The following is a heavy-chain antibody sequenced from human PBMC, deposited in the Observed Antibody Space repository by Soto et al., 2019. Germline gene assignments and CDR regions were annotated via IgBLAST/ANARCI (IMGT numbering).Heavy chain of an antibody. CDR1: GYTFTSYG. J-gene: IGHJ4*02. CDR2: ISAYKGNT. D-gene: IGHD1-26*01. Sequence: QVQLVQSGAEVKKPGASVKVSCKASGYTFTSYGISWVRQAPGQGLEWMGWISAYKGNTNYAQKLKGTVTMTTDTPTSTAYMELKSLRTDGTTVNYCARDQGGSYYYWGQGTLVTVSS. CDR3: ARDQGGSYYY. V-gene: IGHV1-18*01.